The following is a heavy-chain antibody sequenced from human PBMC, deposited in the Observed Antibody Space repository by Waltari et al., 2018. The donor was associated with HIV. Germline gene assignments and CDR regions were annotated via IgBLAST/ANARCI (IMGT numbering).Heavy chain of an antibody. J-gene: IGHJ6*02. CDR2: THDRSKWKY. Sequence: QVQLQQSGPGLVKPSQTLSLTCAIPGASISNNWATWHWTRKSPPRGPEWLGRTHDRSKWKYDYGGYVKGGITIEADTSKNQFSLHLNSVTPEDTGVYYCASSPGDGYFYYGMDVWGQGTTVTVSS. CDR3: ASSPGDGYFYYGMDV. D-gene: IGHD2-21*01. V-gene: IGHV6-1*01. CDR1: GASISNNWAT.